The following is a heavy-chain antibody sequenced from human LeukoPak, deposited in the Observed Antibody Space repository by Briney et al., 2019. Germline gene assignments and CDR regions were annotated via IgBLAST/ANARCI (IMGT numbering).Heavy chain of an antibody. V-gene: IGHV1-18*01. Sequence: ASVKVSCKAYGYTFMSHGISWVRQAPGQGLEWMGWISGSSSNTNYAQRLQGRVTMTTDTSTTTAYMELRSLRSDDTAVYYCARAAGSWGHDGFDIWGQGTMVTVSS. CDR3: ARAAGSWGHDGFDI. J-gene: IGHJ3*02. CDR2: ISGSSSNT. D-gene: IGHD3-16*01. CDR1: GYTFMSHG.